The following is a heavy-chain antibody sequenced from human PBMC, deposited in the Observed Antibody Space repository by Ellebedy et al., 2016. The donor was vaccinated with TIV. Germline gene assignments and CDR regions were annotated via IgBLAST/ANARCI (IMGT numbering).Heavy chain of an antibody. V-gene: IGHV1-2*02. Sequence: AASVKVSCKASGYTFTGYYMHWVRQAPGQGLEWMGWINPNSGGTNYAQKFQGRVTITADKSTSTAYMELSSLRSEDTAVYYCARDRDSSSWYFGGYYYYGMDVWGQGTTVTVSS. CDR3: ARDRDSSSWYFGGYYYYGMDV. CDR2: INPNSGGT. J-gene: IGHJ6*02. CDR1: GYTFTGYY. D-gene: IGHD6-13*01.